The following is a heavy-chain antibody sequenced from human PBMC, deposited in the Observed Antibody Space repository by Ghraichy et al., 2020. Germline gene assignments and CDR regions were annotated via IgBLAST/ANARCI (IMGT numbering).Heavy chain of an antibody. J-gene: IGHJ4*02. V-gene: IGHV4-39*01. CDR2: FYYTGST. D-gene: IGHD1-26*01. CDR3: ARRETPGILLFEY. Sequence: SQTLSLTCIVSGGSIRRSNYYWGWIRQPPGKGLEWIGNFYYTGSTYYNPSLKSRVTISADTSKNQVSLKLSAVTAADTAVYYCARRETPGILLFEYWGQGTMVTVSS. CDR1: GGSIRRSNYY.